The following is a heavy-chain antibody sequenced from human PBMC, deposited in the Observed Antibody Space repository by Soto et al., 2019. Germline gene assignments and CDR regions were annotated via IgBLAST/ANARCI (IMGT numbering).Heavy chain of an antibody. CDR3: NTYAGPSYYFYGLEV. D-gene: IGHD3-10*01. V-gene: IGHV1-24*01. J-gene: IGHJ6*02. CDR1: GFTLTELS. Sequence: QAQLVQSGAEVMIAGASGKVSCKVSGFTLTELSMHWVRQAPVEGLERMGGVDRAHGEISYAQTVLGRVPLTEDTPTRTAYMELSGLRSDDTAVYYCNTYAGPSYYFYGLEVWGPGNTVTVSS. CDR2: VDRAHGEI.